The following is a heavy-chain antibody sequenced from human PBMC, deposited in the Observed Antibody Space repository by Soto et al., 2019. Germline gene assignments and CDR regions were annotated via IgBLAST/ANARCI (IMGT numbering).Heavy chain of an antibody. V-gene: IGHV4-34*01. Sequence: QVQLQQWGAGLLKPSETLSLSCAVYGGSFSAYYWSWIRQPPGKGLEWIGEINHSGSTNYNPSLKSRVTISVDTSKNQFSLKLSSVTAADTALYYCAGEAPGSGMHYWGQGTLVTVSS. CDR1: GGSFSAYY. CDR3: AGEAPGSGMHY. CDR2: INHSGST. D-gene: IGHD3-10*01. J-gene: IGHJ4*02.